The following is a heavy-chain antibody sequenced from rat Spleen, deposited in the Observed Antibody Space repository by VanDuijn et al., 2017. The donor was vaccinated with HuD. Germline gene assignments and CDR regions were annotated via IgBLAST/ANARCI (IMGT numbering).Heavy chain of an antibody. D-gene: IGHD1-11*01. CDR2: ISYDGSST. J-gene: IGHJ3*01. CDR3: ARPNYGYPFAY. V-gene: IGHV5-7*01. CDR1: GFTFSDYN. Sequence: EVQLVESGGVLVQPGRSLKLSCAASGFTFSDYNMAWVRQAPKKGLEWVATISYDGSSTYYRDSGKGRFTISRDNAKSTLYLQMDSLRSVDTSTYYCARPNYGYPFAYWGQGTLVTVSS.